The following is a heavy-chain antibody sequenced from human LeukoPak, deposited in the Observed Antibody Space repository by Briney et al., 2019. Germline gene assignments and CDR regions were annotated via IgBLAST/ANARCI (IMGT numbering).Heavy chain of an antibody. D-gene: IGHD5-24*01. CDR2: IYPGGSET. CDR1: GYSFSSYW. CDR3: ARASRDGYNQNFDH. V-gene: IGHV5-51*01. J-gene: IGHJ4*02. Sequence: GASLKISCKGLGYSFSSYWSAWVRQRPGKGLEWMGIIYPGGSETRYDPSFQGQVTISADSSTSTAYLQWSSLRASDTAMYYCARASRDGYNQNFDHWGQGTLVTVSS.